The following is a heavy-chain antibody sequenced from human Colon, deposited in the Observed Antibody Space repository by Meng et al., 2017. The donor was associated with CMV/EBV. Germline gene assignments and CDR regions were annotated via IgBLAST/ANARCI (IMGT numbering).Heavy chain of an antibody. CDR3: ARDGCSV. Sequence: GESLKISCAASGFAFNLYPMNWVRQAPGKGLEWVSSISSSSSYIYYADSVKGRFTISRDNAKNSLYLQMNSLRAEDTAVYYCARDGCSVWGQGTTVTVSS. CDR2: ISSSSSYI. D-gene: IGHD4/OR15-4a*01. J-gene: IGHJ6*02. V-gene: IGHV3-21*01. CDR1: GFAFNLYP.